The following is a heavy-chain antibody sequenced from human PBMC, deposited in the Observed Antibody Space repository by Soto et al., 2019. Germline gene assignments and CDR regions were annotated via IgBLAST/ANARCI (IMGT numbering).Heavy chain of an antibody. Sequence: QLQLQESGPGLVKPSETLSLTCTVSGGSISSSSYYWGWIRQPPGKGLAWIGSIYYSGSTYYNPSLKSRVPISVDTSKNQFSLKLSSVTAADTAVYYCARRVRWEPKYYYYYGMDVWGQGTTVTVSS. CDR1: GGSISSSSYY. CDR3: ARRVRWEPKYYYYYGMDV. J-gene: IGHJ6*02. D-gene: IGHD1-26*01. CDR2: IYYSGST. V-gene: IGHV4-39*01.